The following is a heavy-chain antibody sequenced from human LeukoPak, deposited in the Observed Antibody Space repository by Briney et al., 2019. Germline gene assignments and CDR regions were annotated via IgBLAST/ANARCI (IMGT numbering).Heavy chain of an antibody. V-gene: IGHV3-30*02. J-gene: IGHJ4*02. CDR2: IRYDGSNK. CDR3: AKDIAHITMIVVVQSPLGADY. D-gene: IGHD3-22*01. Sequence: GGSLRLSCAASGFTFSSYGMHWVRQAPGKGLEWVAFIRYDGSNKYYADSVKGRFTISRDNSKNTLYLQMNSLRAEDTAVYYCAKDIAHITMIVVVQSPLGADYWGQGTLVTVSP. CDR1: GFTFSSYG.